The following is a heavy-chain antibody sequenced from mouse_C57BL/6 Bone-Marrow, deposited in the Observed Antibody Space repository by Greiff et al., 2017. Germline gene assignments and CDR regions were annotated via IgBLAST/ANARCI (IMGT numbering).Heavy chain of an antibody. J-gene: IGHJ2*01. V-gene: IGHV5-4*01. D-gene: IGHD1-1*01. CDR3: AREGYYGEDY. CDR2: ISDGGSYT. CDR1: GFTFSSYA. Sequence: DVKLVESGGGLVKPGGSLKLSCAASGFTFSSYAMSWVRQTPEKRLEWVATISDGGSYTYYPDNVKGRFTISRDNAKNNLYLQMSHLKSEDTAMYYCAREGYYGEDYWGQGTTLTVSS.